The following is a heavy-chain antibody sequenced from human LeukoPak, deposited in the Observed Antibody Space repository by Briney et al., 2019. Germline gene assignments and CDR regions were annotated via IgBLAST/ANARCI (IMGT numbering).Heavy chain of an antibody. Sequence: GVSLRLSCAAAGFTFKNYAMSWVRQAPGKGLEWVSGISGSGDSRYYADSVKGRFTIPRDNSKNTLYMQMNSLRAEDTAVYYCAKQAYSYGPLDCWSQGTLVTVSS. CDR3: AKQAYSYGPLDC. CDR1: GFTFKNYA. D-gene: IGHD5-18*01. J-gene: IGHJ4*02. V-gene: IGHV3-23*01. CDR2: ISGSGDSR.